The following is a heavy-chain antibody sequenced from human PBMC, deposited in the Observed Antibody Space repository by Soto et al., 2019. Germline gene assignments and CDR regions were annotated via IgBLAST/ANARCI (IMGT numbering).Heavy chain of an antibody. CDR3: ARGRYGDY. CDR1: GYAFTTYG. D-gene: IGHD1-1*01. Sequence: QVHLMQSGTEVEKPGASVRVSCKGSGYAFTTYGITWVRQAPGQGLEWMGWISAHDGNTNYAQKLQGRVTVTRDTSTSTAYMELRSLRSDDTAVSYCARGRYGDYWGQGALVTVSS. CDR2: ISAHDGNT. J-gene: IGHJ4*02. V-gene: IGHV1-18*01.